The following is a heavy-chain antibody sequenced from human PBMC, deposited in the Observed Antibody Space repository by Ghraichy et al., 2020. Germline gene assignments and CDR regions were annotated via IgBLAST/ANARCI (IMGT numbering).Heavy chain of an antibody. J-gene: IGHJ6*02. D-gene: IGHD2/OR15-2a*01. Sequence: GGSLRLSCAASGFTFSSYSMNWVRQAPGKGLEWVSYISSSSSTIYYADSVKGRFTISRDNAKNSLYLQMNSLRDEDTAVYYCARDETLIAKHDFSYYGMDVWGQGTTVTVSS. CDR2: ISSSSSTI. CDR1: GFTFSSYS. V-gene: IGHV3-48*02. CDR3: ARDETLIAKHDFSYYGMDV.